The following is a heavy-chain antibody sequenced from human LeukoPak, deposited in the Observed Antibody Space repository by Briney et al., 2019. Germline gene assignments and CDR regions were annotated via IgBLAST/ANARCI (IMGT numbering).Heavy chain of an antibody. CDR3: ARDMYISSWSFDY. CDR2: IKRDGSEK. CDR1: GFTFNTYW. Sequence: GGSLRLSCAASGFTFNTYWMSWVRQAPGKGLEWVANIKRDGSEKYYVDSVKGRSTISRDNAKNSLYLQINSLRAEDTAVYYCARDMYISSWSFDYWGQGTLVTVSS. J-gene: IGHJ4*02. V-gene: IGHV3-7*01. D-gene: IGHD6-13*01.